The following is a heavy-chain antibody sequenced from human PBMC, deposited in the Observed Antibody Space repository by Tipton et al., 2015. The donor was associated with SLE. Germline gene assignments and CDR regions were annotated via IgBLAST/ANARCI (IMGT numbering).Heavy chain of an antibody. CDR3: ARLVGAYDILTGYYQRYLDY. CDR2: IYYSGST. V-gene: IGHV4-39*01. Sequence: TLSLTCTVSGDSISSSSNYWGWIRQPPGKGLVGFGSIYYSGSTYYNPSLKSRVTISVDTSKNQFSLKVSSVTAADTAVYYCARLVGAYDILTGYYQRYLDYWGQGTLVTVSS. J-gene: IGHJ4*02. D-gene: IGHD3-9*01. CDR1: GDSISSSSNY.